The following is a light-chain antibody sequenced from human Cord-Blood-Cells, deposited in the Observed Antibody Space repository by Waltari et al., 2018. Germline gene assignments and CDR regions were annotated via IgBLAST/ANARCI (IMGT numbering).Light chain of an antibody. Sequence: QSALTQPASVSGSPGQSITISCTGTSSDVGGYNYVSWYQQHPGKAPKLMVYDVSNRPSGVSTRFSGSKYGNTASLTISGLQAEDEADYYCSAYTSSSTLGVFGGGTKLTVL. CDR1: SSDVGGYNY. V-gene: IGLV2-14*01. CDR3: SAYTSSSTLGV. CDR2: DVS. J-gene: IGLJ2*01.